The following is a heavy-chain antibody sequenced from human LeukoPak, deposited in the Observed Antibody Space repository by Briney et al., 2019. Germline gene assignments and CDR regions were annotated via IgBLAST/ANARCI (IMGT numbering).Heavy chain of an antibody. CDR1: GFTFSFYD. CDR2: IGTAGDT. CDR3: ARGAYYYDSSGYYKFGP. J-gene: IGHJ5*01. Sequence: PGGSLRLSCAASGFTFSFYDMHWVRQATGKGREWLSAIGTAGDTYYPGSVKGRFTISRENAKNSLYLQMNSLRAEDTAVYYCARGAYYYDSSGYYKFGPWGQGTLVTVSS. D-gene: IGHD3-22*01. V-gene: IGHV3-13*01.